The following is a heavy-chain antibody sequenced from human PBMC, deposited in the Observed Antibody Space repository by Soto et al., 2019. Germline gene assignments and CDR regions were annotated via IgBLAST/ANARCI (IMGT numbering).Heavy chain of an antibody. Sequence: PGGSLRLSCAASGFTFSDYYMSWIRQAPGKGLEWVSYISSSGSTIYYADSVKGRLTISRDNAKNSLYLQMNSLRAEDTAVYYCARDFAGFIAARPNGMDVWGQGTTVTVSS. CDR1: GFTFSDYY. CDR3: ARDFAGFIAARPNGMDV. CDR2: ISSSGSTI. V-gene: IGHV3-11*01. J-gene: IGHJ6*02. D-gene: IGHD6-6*01.